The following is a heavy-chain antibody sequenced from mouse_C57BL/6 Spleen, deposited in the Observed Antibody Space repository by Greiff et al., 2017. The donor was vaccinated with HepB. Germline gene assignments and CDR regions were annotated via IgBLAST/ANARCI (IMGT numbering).Heavy chain of an antibody. Sequence: QVQLQQSGAELVKPGASVKISCKASGYAFSSYWMNWVKQRPGKGLEWIGQIYPGDGDTNYNGKFKGKATLTADKSSSTAYMQLSSLTSEDSAVYFCARSVDSSGYGFAYWGQGTLVTVSA. V-gene: IGHV1-80*01. J-gene: IGHJ3*01. CDR1: GYAFSSYW. CDR2: IYPGDGDT. CDR3: ARSVDSSGYGFAY. D-gene: IGHD3-2*02.